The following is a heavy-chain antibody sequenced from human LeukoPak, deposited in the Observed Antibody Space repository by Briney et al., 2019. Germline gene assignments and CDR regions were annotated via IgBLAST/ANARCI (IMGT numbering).Heavy chain of an antibody. V-gene: IGHV1-2*02. Sequence: ASVKVSCKASGHTFTDYYIHWVRQAPGRGLEWMGWINPNSGGTNYAQKFQGRVTMTRDTSISTAYMDLSRLRSDDTTVYYCARGSIVGATFDYFDYWGQGTLVTVSS. J-gene: IGHJ4*02. CDR1: GHTFTDYY. D-gene: IGHD1-26*01. CDR2: INPNSGGT. CDR3: ARGSIVGATFDYFDY.